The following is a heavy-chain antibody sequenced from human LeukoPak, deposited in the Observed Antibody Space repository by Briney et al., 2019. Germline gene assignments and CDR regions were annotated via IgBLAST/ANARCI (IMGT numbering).Heavy chain of an antibody. CDR2: ISSSSSTI. D-gene: IGHD3-10*01. CDR1: GFTFSSYS. CDR3: ARDSRSGSYYNAFDI. J-gene: IGHJ3*02. Sequence: PGGSLRLSCAASGFTFSSYSMNWVRQAPGKGLEWVSYISSSSSTIYYADSVKGRFTISRDNAKNSLYLQMNSLRAEDTAVYYCARDSRSGSYYNAFDIWGQGTMVTVSS. V-gene: IGHV3-48*04.